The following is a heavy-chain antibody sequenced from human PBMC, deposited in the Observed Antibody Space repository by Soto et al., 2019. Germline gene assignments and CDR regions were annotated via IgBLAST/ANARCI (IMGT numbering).Heavy chain of an antibody. V-gene: IGHV3-48*02. D-gene: IGHD3-16*02. Sequence: GGSLRLSCAASGFTFSSYSMNWVRQAPGKGLEWVSYISSSSSTIYYADSVKGRFTISRDNAKNSLYLQMNSLRDEDTAVYYCARDDYDYVWGSYRYPGYWGQGTLVTVSS. CDR3: ARDDYDYVWGSYRYPGY. CDR1: GFTFSSYS. CDR2: ISSSSSTI. J-gene: IGHJ4*02.